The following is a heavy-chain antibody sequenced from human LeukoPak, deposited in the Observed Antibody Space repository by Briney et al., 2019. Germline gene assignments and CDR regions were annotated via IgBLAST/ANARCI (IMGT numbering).Heavy chain of an antibody. J-gene: IGHJ4*02. CDR2: INDDGGLT. V-gene: IGHV3-64D*08. CDR3: AKAVIAAPGSPFDY. CDR1: GFTFRSHA. D-gene: IGHD6-13*01. Sequence: PGGSLRLSCSAAGFTFRSHAMHWVRQAPGKGLEYVSTINDDGGLTYYADSVKGRFTISRDNSKNTVYLQMNNLRPDDSAVYNCAKAVIAAPGSPFDYWGQGTLVTVSS.